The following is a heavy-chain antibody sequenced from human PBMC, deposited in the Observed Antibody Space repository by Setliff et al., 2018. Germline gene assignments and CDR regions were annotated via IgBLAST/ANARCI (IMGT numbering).Heavy chain of an antibody. CDR1: GGTFSDYY. CDR3: ARGRNIAIRLLDS. V-gene: IGHV4-34*01. J-gene: IGHJ4*02. D-gene: IGHD6-6*01. Sequence: PSETLSLTCAAYGGTFSDYYWTWIRQPPGKGLEWVGEINHRGTTNYTPSLKSRVTISIDTSKNQFSLNMRSVTAADTAIYYCARGRNIAIRLLDSWGQGNLVTVSS. CDR2: INHRGTT.